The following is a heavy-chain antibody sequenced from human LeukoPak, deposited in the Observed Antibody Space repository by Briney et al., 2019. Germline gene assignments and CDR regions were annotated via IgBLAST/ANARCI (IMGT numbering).Heavy chain of an antibody. Sequence: ASVKVSCKASGYTFSSYGISWVLQAPGRGLEWMGWISPYRGHTNYAQSLQDRVTMTTDTSTSTVYMELRSLRSDDTAVYYCARVPPIVVAAPGTIWFDPWGQGTLVTVSS. CDR3: ARVPPIVVAAPGTIWFDP. CDR2: ISPYRGHT. D-gene: IGHD2-15*01. V-gene: IGHV1-18*01. CDR1: GYTFSSYG. J-gene: IGHJ5*02.